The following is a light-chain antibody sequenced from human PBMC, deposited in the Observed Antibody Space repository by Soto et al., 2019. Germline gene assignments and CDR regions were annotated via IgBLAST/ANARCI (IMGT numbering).Light chain of an antibody. V-gene: IGKV3-20*01. CDR2: HAS. CDR1: QSVGSS. CDR3: HQYGSSPFT. J-gene: IGKJ3*01. Sequence: VVMTQPPATLSVSPGERATLSCRASQSVGSSLAWYQQKPGQAPRLLIFHASTRATGIPDRFSGSGSGTDFTLTVSRLEPEDSAVYYCHQYGSSPFTFGPGTKVDIK.